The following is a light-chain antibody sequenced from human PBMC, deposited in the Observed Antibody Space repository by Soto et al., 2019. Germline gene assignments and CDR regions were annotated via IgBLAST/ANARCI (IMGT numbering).Light chain of an antibody. V-gene: IGKV3-15*01. Sequence: EIVMTQSPAILSVSPGERATLSCRASQSVSSNLAWYQQKPGQAPRLLIYGASTRATGIPARFSGSGSGTEFTLTISSLQSEDFAVYYCQQYNNLPPYTFGQGTKLEIK. CDR1: QSVSSN. J-gene: IGKJ2*01. CDR2: GAS. CDR3: QQYNNLPPYT.